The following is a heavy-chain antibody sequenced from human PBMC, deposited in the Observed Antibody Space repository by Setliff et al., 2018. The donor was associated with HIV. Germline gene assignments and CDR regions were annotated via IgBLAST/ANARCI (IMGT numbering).Heavy chain of an antibody. V-gene: IGHV4-39*07. CDR3: ARARLLGGFLS. CDR2: IYYGGST. Sequence: SETLSLTCTVSGGSMSSSSYYWGWIRQTPDKGLEWIGIIYYGGSTDYNPALKNRVAISVDTSRNRVSLKMTSVTAADTAVYYCARARLLGGFLSWGRGALVTVSS. J-gene: IGHJ5*02. D-gene: IGHD7-27*01. CDR1: GGSMSSSSYY.